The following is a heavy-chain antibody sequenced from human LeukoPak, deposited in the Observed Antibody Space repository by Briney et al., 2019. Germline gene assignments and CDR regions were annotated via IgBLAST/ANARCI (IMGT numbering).Heavy chain of an antibody. CDR1: GFTFSSYS. CDR3: ARERDKIAARIRAYYYYGMDV. V-gene: IGHV3-21*01. D-gene: IGHD5-12*01. J-gene: IGHJ6*02. CDR2: ISSSSSYI. Sequence: NPGGSLRLFCAASGFTFSSYSMHWVRQAPGKGREWVSSISSSSSYIYYADSVKGRFTISRDNAKNSLYLQMNSLRAEDTAVYYCARERDKIAARIRAYYYYGMDVWGQGTTVTVSS.